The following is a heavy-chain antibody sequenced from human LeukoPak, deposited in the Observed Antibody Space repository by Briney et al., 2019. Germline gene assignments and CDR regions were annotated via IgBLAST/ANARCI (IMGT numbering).Heavy chain of an antibody. CDR1: GYTFTGYY. V-gene: IGHV1-2*02. CDR2: INPNNGGT. D-gene: IGHD4-17*01. CDR3: ARDASPVTPNWFDP. J-gene: IGHJ5*02. Sequence: GASVKVSCKASGYTFTGYYMHWVRQAPGQGLEWMGWINPNNGGTNYAQKFQGRVTMTRDTSISTSYMELSRLRSDDTAVYYCARDASPVTPNWFDPWGQGTLVTVSS.